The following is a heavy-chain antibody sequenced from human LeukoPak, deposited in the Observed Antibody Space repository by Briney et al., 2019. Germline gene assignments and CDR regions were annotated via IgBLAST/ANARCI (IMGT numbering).Heavy chain of an antibody. Sequence: SETLSLTCTVSGGSIRSSYYYWGWIRQPPGTGLEWIGSIYDSGSTYYNPSLKSRVTISVDTSKNQFSLKLNSVTAADTAVYYCARVGDYYDSSGYYSNWFDPWGQGTLVTVSS. D-gene: IGHD3-22*01. CDR1: GGSIRSSYYY. J-gene: IGHJ5*02. CDR3: ARVGDYYDSSGYYSNWFDP. V-gene: IGHV4-39*07. CDR2: IYDSGST.